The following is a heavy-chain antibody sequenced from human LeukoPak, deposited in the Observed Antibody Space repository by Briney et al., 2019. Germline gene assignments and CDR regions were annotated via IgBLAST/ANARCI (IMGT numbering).Heavy chain of an antibody. Sequence: GRSLRLSCAASGFTFSSYDMHWVRQAPGKGPEWVAVISDDGGNKYYADSVKGRFTISRDNSKNTLYLQVNSLRAEDTAVYYCAKEGHSSGWSSFDYWGQGTLVTVSS. CDR2: ISDDGGNK. J-gene: IGHJ4*02. V-gene: IGHV3-30*18. D-gene: IGHD6-19*01. CDR1: GFTFSSYD. CDR3: AKEGHSSGWSSFDY.